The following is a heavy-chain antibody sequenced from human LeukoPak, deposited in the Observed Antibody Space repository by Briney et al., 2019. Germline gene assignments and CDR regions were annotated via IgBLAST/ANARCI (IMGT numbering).Heavy chain of an antibody. J-gene: IGHJ4*02. V-gene: IGHV4-61*01. CDR3: ARGRITIFGVVIPHFDN. CDR1: GGSISSSSYY. CDR2: IDNSGNT. D-gene: IGHD3-3*01. Sequence: SETLSLTCTVSGGSISSSSYYWSWIRQPPGKGLEWIGYIDNSGNTNSNPSLKSRVTMSVDTSKNQFSLKLSSVIAADTAVYYCARGRITIFGVVIPHFDNWGQGTLVTVSS.